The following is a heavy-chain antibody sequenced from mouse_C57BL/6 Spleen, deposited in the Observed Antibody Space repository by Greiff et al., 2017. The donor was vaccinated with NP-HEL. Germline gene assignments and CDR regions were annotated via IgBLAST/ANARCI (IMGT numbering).Heavy chain of an antibody. V-gene: IGHV1-80*01. CDR3: ARGSYYYGSKGYFDV. CDR2: IYPGDGDT. J-gene: IGHJ1*03. CDR1: GYAFSSYW. D-gene: IGHD1-1*01. Sequence: VKLVESGAELVKPGASVKISCKASGYAFSSYWMNWVKQRPGKGLEWIGQIYPGDGDTNYNGKFKGKATLTADKSSSTAYMQLSSLTSEDSAVYFCARGSYYYGSKGYFDVWGTGTTVTVSS.